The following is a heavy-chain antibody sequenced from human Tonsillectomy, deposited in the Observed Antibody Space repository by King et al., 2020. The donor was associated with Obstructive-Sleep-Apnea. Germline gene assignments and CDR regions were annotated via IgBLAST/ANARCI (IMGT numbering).Heavy chain of an antibody. CDR1: GFTFSSYA. V-gene: IGHV3-23*04. J-gene: IGHJ4*02. CDR3: AKPQGYYYGSGSFDY. CDR2: ISAGGVST. D-gene: IGHD3-10*01. Sequence: VQLVESGGGLAQPGGSLRLSCAASGFTFSSYAMNWVRQAPGKGLEWVSAISAGGVSTYYADSVKGRFTIPRDNSKNTLYLQMNSLRAEDTAVYYCAKPQGYYYGSGSFDYWGQGTLVTVSS.